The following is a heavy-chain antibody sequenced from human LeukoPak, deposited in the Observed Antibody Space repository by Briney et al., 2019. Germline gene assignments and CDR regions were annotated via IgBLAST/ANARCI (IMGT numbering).Heavy chain of an antibody. Sequence: GESLKISCQGSGYDFSTYWIGWVRQMPGKGLEWMGFIYPGDSDVRYSPSFEDQVTISADKSASTAYLQWNSLKVSDTAMYFCARLWNTETTPWYFDYWGQGTLVPVSS. V-gene: IGHV5-51*01. CDR2: IYPGDSDV. J-gene: IGHJ4*02. CDR3: ARLWNTETTPWYFDY. D-gene: IGHD4-17*01. CDR1: GYDFSTYW.